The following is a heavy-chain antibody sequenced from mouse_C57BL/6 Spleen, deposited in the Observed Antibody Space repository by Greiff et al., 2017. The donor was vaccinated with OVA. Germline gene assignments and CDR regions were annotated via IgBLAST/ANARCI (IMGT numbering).Heavy chain of an antibody. J-gene: IGHJ2*01. CDR2: FYPGSGSI. V-gene: IGHV1-62-2*01. CDR3: ARHEEGLYYFDY. CDR1: GYTFTEYT. D-gene: IGHD3-1*01. Sequence: VMLVESGAELVKPGASVKLSCKASGYTFTEYTIHWVKQRPGQGLEWIGWFYPGSGSIKYNEKFKDKATLTADKSSSTVYMELSRLTSEDSAVYFCARHEEGLYYFDYWGQGTTLTVSS.